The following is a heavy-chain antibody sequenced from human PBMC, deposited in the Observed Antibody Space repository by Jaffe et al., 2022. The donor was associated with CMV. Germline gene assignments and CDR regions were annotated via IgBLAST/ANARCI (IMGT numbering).Heavy chain of an antibody. D-gene: IGHD6-19*01. J-gene: IGHJ4*02. CDR2: IRSKANSYAT. CDR1: GFTFSGSA. V-gene: IGHV3-73*02. CDR3: TRLHSSGWYWYYFDY. Sequence: EVQLVESGGGLVQPGGSLKLSCAASGFTFSGSAMHWVRQASGKGLEWVGRIRSKANSYATAYAASVKGRFTISRDDSKNTAYLQMNSLKTEDTAVYYCTRLHSSGWYWYYFDYWGQGTLVTVSS.